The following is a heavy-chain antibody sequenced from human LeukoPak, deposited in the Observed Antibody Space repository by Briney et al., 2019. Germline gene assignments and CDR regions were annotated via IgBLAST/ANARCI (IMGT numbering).Heavy chain of an antibody. Sequence: PSETLSLTCTVSGGSISSGSYYWSWIRQPAGKGLEWIGRIYTSGSTNYNPSLKSRVTISVDTSKNQFSLKLSSVTAADTAVYCCARVTTGGYYNCWGQGTLVTVSS. J-gene: IGHJ4*02. CDR3: ARVTTGGYYNC. V-gene: IGHV4-61*02. D-gene: IGHD3-22*01. CDR2: IYTSGST. CDR1: GGSISSGSYY.